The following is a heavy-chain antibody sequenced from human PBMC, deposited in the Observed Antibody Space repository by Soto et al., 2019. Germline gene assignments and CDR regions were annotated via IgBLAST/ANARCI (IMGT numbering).Heavy chain of an antibody. CDR1: GFTFRTYW. D-gene: IGHD6-13*01. V-gene: IGHV3-7*05. CDR2: INQDGSEK. Sequence: EVQLVESGGGLVQPGGSLRQSCGASGFTFRTYWLSWVRQVPGKGLEWVANINQDGSEKNYVDSVKGRFTISRDNAKNSLYLQMSSLRAEDTALYYCARDGSTSWYIYDYHGMDVWGQGTTVTVSS. CDR3: ARDGSTSWYIYDYHGMDV. J-gene: IGHJ6*02.